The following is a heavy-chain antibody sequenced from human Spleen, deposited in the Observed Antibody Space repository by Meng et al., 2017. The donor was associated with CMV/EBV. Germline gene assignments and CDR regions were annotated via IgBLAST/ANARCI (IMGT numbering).Heavy chain of an antibody. CDR1: GFTFSSYE. CDR3: ARLGAYSSSWASWFDP. CDR2: ISSSGSTI. V-gene: IGHV3-48*03. Sequence: LSLTCAASGFTFSSYEMNWVRQAPGKGLEWVSYISSSGSTIYYADSVKGRFTISRDNAKNSLYLQMNSLRAEDTAVYYCARLGAYSSSWASWFDPWGQGTLVTVSS. J-gene: IGHJ5*02. D-gene: IGHD6-13*01.